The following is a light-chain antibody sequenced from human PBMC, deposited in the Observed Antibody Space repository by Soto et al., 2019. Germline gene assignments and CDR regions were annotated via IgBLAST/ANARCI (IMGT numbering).Light chain of an antibody. CDR2: LNSDGSH. V-gene: IGLV4-69*01. Sequence: LVLTQSPSASASLGASVKFTCTLSSGHSSNAVAWHQQQPEKGPRYLMKLNSDGSHRKGDGIPDRFSGSSSGAERYLTISRLQSEDEADYYCQTWGWGSVVFGGGTKLTVL. CDR1: SGHSSNA. J-gene: IGLJ2*01. CDR3: QTWGWGSVV.